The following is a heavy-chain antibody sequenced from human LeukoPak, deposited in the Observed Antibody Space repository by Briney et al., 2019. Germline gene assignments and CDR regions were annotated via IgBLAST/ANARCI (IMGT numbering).Heavy chain of an antibody. V-gene: IGHV1-2*04. CDR3: ARATMYSSGVDY. J-gene: IGHJ4*02. Sequence: ASVKVSCKASGYTFTGYYMHWERQAPGQGLEWMGWINPNSGGTNYAQKFQDWVTMTRDTSISTAYMELSRLRSDDTAVYCCARATMYSSGVDYWGQGTLVNVSS. CDR2: INPNSGGT. D-gene: IGHD6-25*01. CDR1: GYTFTGYY.